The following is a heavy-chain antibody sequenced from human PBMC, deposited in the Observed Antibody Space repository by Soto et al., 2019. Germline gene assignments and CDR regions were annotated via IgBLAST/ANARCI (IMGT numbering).Heavy chain of an antibody. J-gene: IGHJ6*02. V-gene: IGHV1-18*01. CDR3: AREGVAPYYYYGMDV. D-gene: IGHD5-12*01. CDR2: ISTYNGDT. Sequence: QVQLVHSGAEVKKPGASVKVSCKASGYTFTRSGISWVRQAPGQGLEWMGWISTYNGDTNYAQTFQGRVTMTTDTSTSTVHMEVRSLRSDDTAVYYCAREGVAPYYYYGMDVWGQGTPVTVPS. CDR1: GYTFTRSG.